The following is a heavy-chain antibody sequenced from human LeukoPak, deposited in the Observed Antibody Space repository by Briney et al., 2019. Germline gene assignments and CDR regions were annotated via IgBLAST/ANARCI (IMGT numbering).Heavy chain of an antibody. CDR1: GYTFGTSG. J-gene: IGHJ1*01. D-gene: IGHD3-10*01. CDR3: ARDGPLGYFQD. V-gene: IGHV1-18*01. CDR2: IRPDFRMT. Sequence: ASVTVSFKTSGYTFGTSGICWVRQAPGQGLAWMGWIRPDFRMTYYAQKVQGRVAMTADTSTRTAYLELRSLRSDDTAVYYCARDGPLGYFQDWGQGTLVTVSS.